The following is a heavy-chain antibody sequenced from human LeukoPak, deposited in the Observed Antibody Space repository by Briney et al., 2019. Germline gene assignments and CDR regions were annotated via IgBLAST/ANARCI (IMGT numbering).Heavy chain of an antibody. Sequence: GGSLRLSCAASGFTFSSYGMNWVRQAPGKGLEWVSSISSSSSYIYYADSVKGRFTISRDNAKNSLYLQMNSLRAEDTAVYYCARDPSSGWFDYWGQGTLVTVSS. V-gene: IGHV3-21*01. CDR2: ISSSSSYI. J-gene: IGHJ4*02. D-gene: IGHD6-19*01. CDR1: GFTFSSYG. CDR3: ARDPSSGWFDY.